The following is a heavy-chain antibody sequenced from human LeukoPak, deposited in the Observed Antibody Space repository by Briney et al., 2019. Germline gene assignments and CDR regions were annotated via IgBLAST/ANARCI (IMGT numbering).Heavy chain of an antibody. V-gene: IGHV3-33*01. CDR1: GFTFRSYG. J-gene: IGHJ4*02. CDR3: ARDLIIAGGQTIDY. CDR2: IWYDGSNK. D-gene: IGHD6-13*01. Sequence: GGSLRLSCAASGFTFRSYGMHWVRQAPGKGLEWVAVIWYDGSNKYYADSVKGRFTISRDNSNNTLYLQMNSLRAEDTAVYYCARDLIIAGGQTIDYWGQGTLVTVSS.